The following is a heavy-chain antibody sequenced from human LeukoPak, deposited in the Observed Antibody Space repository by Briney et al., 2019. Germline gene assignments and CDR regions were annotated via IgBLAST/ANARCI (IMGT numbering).Heavy chain of an antibody. V-gene: IGHV4-59*01. CDR3: ARVLSSSWSYYFDY. CDR2: VDHTGST. D-gene: IGHD6-13*01. J-gene: IGHJ4*02. CDR1: DDSITMYY. Sequence: PSETLSLTCSVSDDSITMYYWTWIRQPPGKGLEWIGYVDHTGSTNFNPSLNGRVSISRDTTKNLFSLRLRSVTAADTAVYYCARVLSSSWSYYFDYWGQGTLVTVSS.